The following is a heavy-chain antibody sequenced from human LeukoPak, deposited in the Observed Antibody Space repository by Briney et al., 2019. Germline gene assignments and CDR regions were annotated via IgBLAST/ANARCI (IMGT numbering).Heavy chain of an antibody. J-gene: IGHJ4*02. CDR2: IYYSGST. D-gene: IGHD1-20*01. CDR3: ARRITGTTSDSFDS. CDR1: GGSISPYY. Sequence: PSETLSLTCTVSGGSISPYYWSWIRQPPGKGLEWIGYIYYSGSTNYNPSLKSRVIISVDTSKNQFSLKLSSVIAADTAVYYCARRITGTTSDSFDSWGKGTLVTVSS. V-gene: IGHV4-59*08.